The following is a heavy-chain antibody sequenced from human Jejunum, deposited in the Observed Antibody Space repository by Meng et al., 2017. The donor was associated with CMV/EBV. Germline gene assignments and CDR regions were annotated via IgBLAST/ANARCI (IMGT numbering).Heavy chain of an antibody. Sequence: SGYTVTSYGISWVRQVPGQGLEWMGWISPYNGNTHYVQKLQGRVTMTTDTSTSTAYMELRSLRSDDTAVYYCARGVVTMIRYYFDYWGQGTLVTVSS. V-gene: IGHV1-18*01. D-gene: IGHD3-22*01. J-gene: IGHJ4*02. CDR1: GYTVTSYG. CDR2: ISPYNGNT. CDR3: ARGVVTMIRYYFDY.